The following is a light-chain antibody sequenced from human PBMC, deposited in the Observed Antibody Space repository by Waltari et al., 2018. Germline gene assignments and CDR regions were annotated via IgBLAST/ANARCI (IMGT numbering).Light chain of an antibody. J-gene: IGKJ1*01. CDR1: QSIGNY. CDR3: QETYSSPPST. Sequence: DIQVTQSPSSLSAAVGDRVSITCRASQSIGNYLNWYQQKPGKAPKLLIYSASSLQSGVPSMFSGSGSGTDFTLTITSLQPEDFAIYYCQETYSSPPSTFGQGTKVESK. CDR2: SAS. V-gene: IGKV1-39*01.